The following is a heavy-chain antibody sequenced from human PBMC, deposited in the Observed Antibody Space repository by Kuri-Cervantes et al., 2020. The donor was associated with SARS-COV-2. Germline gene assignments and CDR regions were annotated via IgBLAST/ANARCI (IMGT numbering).Heavy chain of an antibody. J-gene: IGHJ4*02. Sequence: GESLKISCAASGFTFSSYGMHWVRQAPGKGLEWVAVIWYDGSNKYYADSVKGRFTISRDNSKNTLYLQMNSLRAEDTAVYYCARGGIVGAMPFDSWGQGTLVTVSS. CDR2: IWYDGSNK. D-gene: IGHD1-26*01. V-gene: IGHV3-33*08. CDR3: ARGGIVGAMPFDS. CDR1: GFTFSSYG.